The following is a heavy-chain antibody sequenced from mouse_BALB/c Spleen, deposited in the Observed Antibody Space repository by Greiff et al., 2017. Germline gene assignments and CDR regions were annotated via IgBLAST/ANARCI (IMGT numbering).Heavy chain of an antibody. Sequence: QVQLQQPGAELVKPGASVKMSCKASGYTFTSYNMHWVKQTPGQGLEWIGAIYPGNGDTSYNQKFKGKATLTADKSSSTAYMQLSSLTSEDSAVYYCARGGYGNTWFAYWGQGTLVTVSA. V-gene: IGHV1-12*01. D-gene: IGHD2-10*02. J-gene: IGHJ3*01. CDR2: IYPGNGDT. CDR1: GYTFTSYN. CDR3: ARGGYGNTWFAY.